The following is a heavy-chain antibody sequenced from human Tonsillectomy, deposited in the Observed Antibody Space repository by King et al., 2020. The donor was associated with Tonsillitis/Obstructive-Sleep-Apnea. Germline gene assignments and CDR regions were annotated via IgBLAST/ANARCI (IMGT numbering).Heavy chain of an antibody. CDR2: IKCDGSEK. CDR1: GFTFRSYW. CDR3: ARDHIFDY. V-gene: IGHV3-7*04. J-gene: IGHJ4*02. Sequence: VQLVESGGGLVQPGGSLRLSCAASGFTFRSYWMSWVRQAPGKGLEWVATIKCDGSEKTYVDSGKGGLIISRANAGNSVIRQMNSLRAGDTAVYYCARDHIFDYWGPGTRVIVSS.